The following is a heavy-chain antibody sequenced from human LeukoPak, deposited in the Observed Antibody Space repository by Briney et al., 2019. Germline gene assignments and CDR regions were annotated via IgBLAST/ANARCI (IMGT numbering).Heavy chain of an antibody. Sequence: SETLSLTCTVSGGSISSYYWSWIRQPPGKGLGWIGYIYYSGSTNYNPSLKSRVTISVDRSITQLPRKLSSVTAADTAVYYCAGVGRVCSSTSCYKARANYYFYGMDVWGQGTRVTVSS. J-gene: IGHJ6*02. D-gene: IGHD2-2*02. CDR2: IYYSGST. V-gene: IGHV4-59*01. CDR3: AGVGRVCSSTSCYKARANYYFYGMDV. CDR1: GGSISSYY.